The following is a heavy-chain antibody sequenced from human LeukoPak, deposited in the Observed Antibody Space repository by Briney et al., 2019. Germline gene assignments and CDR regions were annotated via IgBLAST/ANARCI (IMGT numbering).Heavy chain of an antibody. CDR1: GYTFTTYY. CDR2: LNPSSGST. V-gene: IGHV1-46*01. Sequence: GASVKVSCKASGYTFTTYYMHWVRQAPGQGLEWMGILNPSSGSTSYAQKFQGRVTMTRDTSTSTVYMDLSSLRSEDTAVYYCAREGDYGGRPVDFWGQGTLVTVSS. J-gene: IGHJ4*02. D-gene: IGHD4/OR15-4a*01. CDR3: AREGDYGGRPVDF.